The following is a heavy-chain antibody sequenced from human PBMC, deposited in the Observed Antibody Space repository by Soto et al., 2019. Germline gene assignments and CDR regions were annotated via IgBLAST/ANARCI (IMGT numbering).Heavy chain of an antibody. D-gene: IGHD3-22*01. CDR2: ISGSGGST. Sequence: GGSLRLSCAASGFTFSSYAMSWVRQAPGKGLEWVSAISGSGGSTYYADSVKGRFTISRDNSKNTLYLQMNSLRAEDTAVYYCAKVNPEAMIVVAYYGMDVWGQGTTVTVSS. CDR1: GFTFSSYA. J-gene: IGHJ6*02. CDR3: AKVNPEAMIVVAYYGMDV. V-gene: IGHV3-23*01.